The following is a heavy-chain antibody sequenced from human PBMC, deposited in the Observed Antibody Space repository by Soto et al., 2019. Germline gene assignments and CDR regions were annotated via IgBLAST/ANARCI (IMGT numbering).Heavy chain of an antibody. CDR2: IIPIFGTA. V-gene: IGHV1-69*01. CDR3: ARDSGMITFGGVILHFDY. J-gene: IGHJ4*02. D-gene: IGHD3-16*01. CDR1: GGTFSSYA. Sequence: QVQLVQSGAEVKKPGSSVKVSCKASGGTFSSYAISWVRQAPGQGLEWMGGIIPIFGTANYAQKFQGRVTITADESTSTAYMDLSSLRSEDTAVYYCARDSGMITFGGVILHFDYWGQGTLVTVSS.